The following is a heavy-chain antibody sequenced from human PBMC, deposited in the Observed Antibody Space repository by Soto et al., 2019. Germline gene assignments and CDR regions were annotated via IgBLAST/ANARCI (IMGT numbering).Heavy chain of an antibody. D-gene: IGHD2-2*01. CDR2: IYYSGST. CDR3: ARQTRLTNNWFDP. V-gene: IGHV4-39*01. Sequence: SETLSLTCTLSGDSISSSSYYWGWIRQPPGKGLEWIGSIYYSGSTYYNPSLKSRVTISVDTSKNQFSLQLRSVTAADTAMYYCARQTRLTNNWFDPWGQGTLVTVSS. CDR1: GDSISSSSYY. J-gene: IGHJ5*02.